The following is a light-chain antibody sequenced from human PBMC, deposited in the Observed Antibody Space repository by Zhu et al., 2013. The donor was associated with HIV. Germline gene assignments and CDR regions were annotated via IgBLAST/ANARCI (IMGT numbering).Light chain of an antibody. Sequence: EIMMTQSPVTLSVSPGERATLSCRASQSVSSYLAWYQQKPGQAPRLVIYDASSRATGIPDRFSGSGSGTDFTLTIDRLEPEDFAMYYCQHYGRSPLTFGGGTRVEIK. CDR1: QSVSSY. CDR2: DAS. J-gene: IGKJ4*01. CDR3: QHYGRSPLT. V-gene: IGKV3-20*01.